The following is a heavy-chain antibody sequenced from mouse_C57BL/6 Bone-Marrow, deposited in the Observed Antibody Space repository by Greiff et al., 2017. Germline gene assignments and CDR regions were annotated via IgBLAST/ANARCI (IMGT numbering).Heavy chain of an antibody. J-gene: IGHJ3*01. V-gene: IGHV5-17*01. CDR3: ARKAYYSNYCFAY. D-gene: IGHD2-5*01. Sequence: EVQLQQSGGGLVKPGGSLKLSCAASGFTFSDYGMHWVRQAPEKGLEWVAYISSGSSTIYYADTVKGRFTISRDNAKNTLFLQMTSLRSEDTAMYYCARKAYYSNYCFAYWGQGTLVTVSA. CDR1: GFTFSDYG. CDR2: ISSGSSTI.